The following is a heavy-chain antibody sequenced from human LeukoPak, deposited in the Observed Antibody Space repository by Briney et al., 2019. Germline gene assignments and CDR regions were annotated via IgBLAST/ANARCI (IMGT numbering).Heavy chain of an antibody. V-gene: IGHV1-46*03. CDR1: GYTFTSYY. CDR3: ARGHSSSWEYNWFDP. J-gene: IGHJ5*02. D-gene: IGHD6-13*01. CDR2: INPSSGST. Sequence: ASVRVSCKASGYTFTSYYMHWVRQAPGQGLEWMGIINPSSGSTSYAQKFQGRVTMTRDTSTSTVYMELSSLRSEDTAVYYCARGHSSSWEYNWFDPWGQGTLVTVSS.